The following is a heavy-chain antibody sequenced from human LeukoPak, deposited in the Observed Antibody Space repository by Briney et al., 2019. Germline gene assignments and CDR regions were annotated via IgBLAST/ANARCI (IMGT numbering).Heavy chain of an antibody. J-gene: IGHJ4*02. CDR2: ISAYNGNT. V-gene: IGHV1-18*01. CDR3: ARSWRFCSGGSCYPIDY. D-gene: IGHD2-15*01. CDR1: GYTFTSYG. Sequence: GASVKVSCKASGYTFTSYGISWVRQAPGQGLEWMGWISAYNGNTNYAQKLQGRVTMTTDTSTSTAYMELSRLRSDDTAVYYCARSWRFCSGGSCYPIDYWGQGTLVTVSS.